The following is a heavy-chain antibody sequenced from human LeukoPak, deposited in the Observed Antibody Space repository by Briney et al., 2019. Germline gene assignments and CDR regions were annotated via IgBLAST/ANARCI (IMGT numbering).Heavy chain of an antibody. CDR2: INPSGGST. CDR1: GYTFTSYA. J-gene: IGHJ4*02. CDR3: ARDGADTGYFDY. V-gene: IGHV1-46*01. Sequence: ASVKVSCKASGYTFTSYAMNWVRQAPGQGLEWMGIINPSGGSTSYAQKFQGRVTMTRDTSTSTVYMELSSLRSEDTAVYYCARDGADTGYFDYWGQGTLVTVSS. D-gene: IGHD2-8*02.